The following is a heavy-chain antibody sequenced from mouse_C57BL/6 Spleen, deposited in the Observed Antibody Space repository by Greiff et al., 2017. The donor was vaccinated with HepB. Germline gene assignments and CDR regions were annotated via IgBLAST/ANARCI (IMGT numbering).Heavy chain of an antibody. CDR3: ARDDWGWYFDV. CDR2: ISYDGSN. V-gene: IGHV3-6*01. D-gene: IGHD4-1*01. J-gene: IGHJ1*03. Sequence: EVKLMESGPGLVKPSQSLSLTCSVTGYSITSGYYWNWIRQFPGNQLEWMGYISYDGSNNYHPSLKNRNSITRDTSKIQFFLKLNSVTTEDTATYYCARDDWGWYFDVWGTGTTVTVSS. CDR1: GYSITSGYY.